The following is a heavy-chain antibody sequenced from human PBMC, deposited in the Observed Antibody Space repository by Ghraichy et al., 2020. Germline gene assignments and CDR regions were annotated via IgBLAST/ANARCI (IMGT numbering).Heavy chain of an antibody. CDR3: ARHGGYSGYDEYYFDY. J-gene: IGHJ4*02. Sequence: SETLSLTCTVSGGSISSGDYYWSWIRQPPGKGLEWIGYIYYSGSTYYNPSLKSRVTISVDTSKNQFSLKLSSVTAADTAVYYCARHGGYSGYDEYYFDYWGQGTLVTVSS. CDR1: GGSISSGDYY. D-gene: IGHD5-12*01. V-gene: IGHV4-30-4*01. CDR2: IYYSGST.